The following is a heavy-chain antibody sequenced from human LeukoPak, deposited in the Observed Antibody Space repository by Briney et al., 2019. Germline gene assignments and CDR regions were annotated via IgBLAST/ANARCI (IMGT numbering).Heavy chain of an antibody. CDR3: ARIYKYDSGNYRDC. D-gene: IGHD3-10*01. CDR2: IKEDGSEE. J-gene: IGHJ4*02. V-gene: IGHV3-7*04. CDR1: GFTLSRYR. Sequence: GGSLRLSCAASGFTLSRYRMSWVRQAPGKGLEWVANIKEDGSEEYYVDSVKGRFTVSRDNARNSCFLQMKSLRVEDTAVYYCARIYKYDSGNYRDCWGQGTLVTVSS.